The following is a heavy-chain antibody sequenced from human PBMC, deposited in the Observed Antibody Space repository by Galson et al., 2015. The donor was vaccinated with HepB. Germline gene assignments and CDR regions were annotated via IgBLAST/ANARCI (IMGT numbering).Heavy chain of an antibody. CDR3: ARGDPDDDFEI. J-gene: IGHJ3*02. Sequence: SVKVSCKASGYTFINYDINWVRQATGQGLEWMGWMNPNSGNTGYAQKFQGRVTMTRYISISTVYMELSSLRSEDTAVYFCARGDPDDDFEIWGQGTMVTVSS. CDR2: MNPNSGNT. CDR1: GYTFINYD. V-gene: IGHV1-8*01. D-gene: IGHD1-14*01.